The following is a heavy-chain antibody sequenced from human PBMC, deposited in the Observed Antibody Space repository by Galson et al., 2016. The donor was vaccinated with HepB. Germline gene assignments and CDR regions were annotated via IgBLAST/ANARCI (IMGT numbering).Heavy chain of an antibody. V-gene: IGHV4-59*02. CDR1: GGSVTSYY. CDR3: ATTHITLRPGYNGMDV. CDR2: IHYSGPT. J-gene: IGHJ6*02. Sequence: SETLSLTCTVSGGSVTSYYWSWIRQPPGKGLEWIGFIHYSGPTNNNPSLKSRVTLSVDMSKNQLSLRLSSVTAADTAVYYCATTHITLRPGYNGMDVWGQGTTVTVSS. D-gene: IGHD2-21*01.